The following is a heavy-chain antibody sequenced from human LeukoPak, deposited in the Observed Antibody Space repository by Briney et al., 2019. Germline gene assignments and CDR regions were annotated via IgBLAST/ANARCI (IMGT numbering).Heavy chain of an antibody. CDR3: ARHRRTMVRGATFDY. J-gene: IGHJ4*02. CDR1: GFTFSTYA. CDR2: IPYDGSNK. V-gene: IGHV3-30*04. D-gene: IGHD3-10*01. Sequence: PGGSLRLSCAASGFTFSTYAMHWVRQAPGKGLEWVAVIPYDGSNKYYADSVKGRFTISRENSKNRLYLQMNSLRAEDTAVYYCARHRRTMVRGATFDYWGQGTLVTVSS.